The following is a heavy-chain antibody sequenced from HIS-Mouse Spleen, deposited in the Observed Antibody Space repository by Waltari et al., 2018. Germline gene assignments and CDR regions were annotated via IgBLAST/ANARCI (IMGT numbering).Heavy chain of an antibody. CDR2: IYWDYER. V-gene: IGHV2-5*02. CDR1: GFPLSTSGVG. J-gene: IGHJ4*02. CDR3: AHNKPQLIFDY. D-gene: IGHD1-1*01. Sequence: QITLKESGPTLVKPTQSLTLTCTFSGFPLSTSGVGVGWTRKPPGKALVCLALIYWDYERRYSPSLKSRLTITKDTSKNQVVLTMTNMDPVDTATYYCAHNKPQLIFDYWGQGTLVTVSS.